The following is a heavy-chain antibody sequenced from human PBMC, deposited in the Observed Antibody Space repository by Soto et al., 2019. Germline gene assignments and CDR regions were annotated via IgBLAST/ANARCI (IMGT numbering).Heavy chain of an antibody. Sequence: GESLKISCKGSGYSFTSYWISWVCQMPGKGLEWMGRIDPSDSYTNYSPPFQGHVTISADKSISTAYLQWSSLKASDTAMYYCAIEAVAGTAFDTWGQGTMVKVSS. CDR2: IDPSDSYT. CDR1: GYSFTSYW. V-gene: IGHV5-10-1*01. J-gene: IGHJ3*02. D-gene: IGHD6-19*01. CDR3: AIEAVAGTAFDT.